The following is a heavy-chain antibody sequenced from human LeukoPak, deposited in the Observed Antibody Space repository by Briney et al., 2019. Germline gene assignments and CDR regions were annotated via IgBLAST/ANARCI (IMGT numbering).Heavy chain of an antibody. D-gene: IGHD2-8*01. V-gene: IGHV3-9*03. Sequence: GGSLRLSCAASGFTFSSYSMHWVRQAPGKGLEWVSGISWNSGSIGYADSVKGRFTISRDNAENSLYLQMNSLRAEDMALYYCAKGAGVNYYYYMDVWGKGTTVTVSS. CDR2: ISWNSGSI. CDR1: GFTFSSYS. J-gene: IGHJ6*03. CDR3: AKGAGVNYYYYMDV.